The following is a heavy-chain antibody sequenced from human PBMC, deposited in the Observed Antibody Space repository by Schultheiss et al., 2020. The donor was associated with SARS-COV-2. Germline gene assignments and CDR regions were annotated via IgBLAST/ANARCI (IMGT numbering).Heavy chain of an antibody. V-gene: IGHV3-30*04. Sequence: GGSLRLSCAPSGFSLSTYPMHWVRQAPGKGLEWVAVTSYDGSNKYYAGSVEGRFTISKDNSKNTLYLQMNNLTPEDTAVYYCARGAASSWYSNCWFDPRGQGTLVTVSS. J-gene: IGHJ5*02. D-gene: IGHD6-13*01. CDR2: TSYDGSNK. CDR3: ARGAASSWYSNCWFDP. CDR1: GFSLSTYP.